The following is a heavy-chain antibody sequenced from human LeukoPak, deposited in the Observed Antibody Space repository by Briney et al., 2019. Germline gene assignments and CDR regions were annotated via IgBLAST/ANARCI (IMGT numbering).Heavy chain of an antibody. CDR3: ARDVSDLEAAAGTGYFDY. CDR2: IYTSGST. J-gene: IGHJ4*02. Sequence: SETLSLTCTVSGGSISSYYWSWIRQPAGKGLEWIGRIYTSGSTNYNPSLKSRVTMSVDTSKNQFSLKLSSVTAADTAVYHCARDVSDLEAAAGTGYFDYWGQGTLVTVSS. V-gene: IGHV4-4*07. D-gene: IGHD6-13*01. CDR1: GGSISSYY.